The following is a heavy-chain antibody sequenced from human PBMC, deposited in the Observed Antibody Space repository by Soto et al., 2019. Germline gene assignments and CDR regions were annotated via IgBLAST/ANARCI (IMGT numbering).Heavy chain of an antibody. Sequence: GGSLRLSCAASGFTFSSYSMNWVRQAPGKGLEWVSSISSSSSYIYYADSVKGRFTISRDNAKNSLYLQMNSLRAEDTAVYYCARGWMSFGELYWFDPWGQGTLVTVSS. CDR1: GFTFSSYS. V-gene: IGHV3-21*01. D-gene: IGHD3-10*01. J-gene: IGHJ5*02. CDR3: ARGWMSFGELYWFDP. CDR2: ISSSSSYI.